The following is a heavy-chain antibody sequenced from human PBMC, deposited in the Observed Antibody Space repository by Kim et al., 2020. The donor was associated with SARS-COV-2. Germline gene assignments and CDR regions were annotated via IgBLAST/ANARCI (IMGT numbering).Heavy chain of an antibody. V-gene: IGHV3-23*01. CDR3: GSMVRFQGL. CDR2: ISGSGGST. D-gene: IGHD3-10*01. CDR1: GFTFSSYA. Sequence: GGSLRLSCAASGFTFSSYAMSWVRQAPGKGLEWVSVISGSGGSTYYADSVEGRFTISRDNSKNTLYLQMNSLRAEDTAVYYCGSMVRFQGLWGQGTMVTGSS. J-gene: IGHJ3*01.